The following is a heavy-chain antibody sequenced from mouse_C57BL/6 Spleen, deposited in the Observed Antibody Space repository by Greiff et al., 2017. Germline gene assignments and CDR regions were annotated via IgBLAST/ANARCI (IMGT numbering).Heavy chain of an antibody. CDR3: ARSTNWDVREPAWFAY. CDR2: IYPADGDT. V-gene: IGHV1-82*01. D-gene: IGHD4-1*01. J-gene: IGHJ3*01. Sequence: QVQLQQSGPELVKPGASVKISCKASGYAFSSSWMNWVKQRPGKGLEWIGRIYPADGDTNYNGKFKGKATLTADKSSSTAYMQLSSLTSEDSAVYFCARSTNWDVREPAWFAYWGQGTLVTVSA. CDR1: GYAFSSSW.